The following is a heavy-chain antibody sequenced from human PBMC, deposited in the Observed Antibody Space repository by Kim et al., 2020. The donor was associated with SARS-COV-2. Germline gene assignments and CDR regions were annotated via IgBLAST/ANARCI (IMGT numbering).Heavy chain of an antibody. CDR1: GGSISSSNW. Sequence: SETLSLTCAVSGGSISSSNWWSWVRQPPGKGLEWIGEIYHSGSTNYNPSLKSRVTISVDKSKNQFSLKLSSVTAADTTVYYCARGRPRGYGDYVGWYFDLWGRGTLVTVSS. CDR2: IYHSGST. D-gene: IGHD4-17*01. V-gene: IGHV4-4*02. CDR3: ARGRPRGYGDYVGWYFDL. J-gene: IGHJ2*01.